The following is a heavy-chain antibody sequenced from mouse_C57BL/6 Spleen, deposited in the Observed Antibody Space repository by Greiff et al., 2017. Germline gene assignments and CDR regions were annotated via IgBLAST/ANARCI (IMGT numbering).Heavy chain of an antibody. CDR2: IYPGDGDT. CDR1: GYAFSSSW. V-gene: IGHV1-82*01. CDR3: ARVNYSNF. J-gene: IGHJ3*01. D-gene: IGHD2-5*01. Sequence: VKLMESGPELVKPGASVKISCKASGYAFSSSWMNWVKQRPGKGLEWIGRIYPGDGDTNYNGKFKGKATLTADKSSSTAYMQLSSLTSEDSAVYFCARVNYSNFWGQGTLVTVSA.